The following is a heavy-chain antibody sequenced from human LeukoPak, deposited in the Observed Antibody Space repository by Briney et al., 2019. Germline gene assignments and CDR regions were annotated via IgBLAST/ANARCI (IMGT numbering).Heavy chain of an antibody. CDR3: AGYSGSYFYAFDI. V-gene: IGHV3-21*01. Sequence: PGGSLRLSCAASGFTFNTYAMNWVRQAPGKGLEWVSSISSSSSYIYYADSVKGRFTISRDNAKNSLYLQMNSLRAEDTAVYYCAGYSGSYFYAFDIWGQGTMVTVSS. J-gene: IGHJ3*02. CDR2: ISSSSSYI. CDR1: GFTFNTYA. D-gene: IGHD1-26*01.